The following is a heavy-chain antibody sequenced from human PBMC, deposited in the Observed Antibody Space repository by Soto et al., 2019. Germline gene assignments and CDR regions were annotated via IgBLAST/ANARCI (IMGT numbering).Heavy chain of an antibody. D-gene: IGHD3-16*01. CDR3: ARGSTVLPV. V-gene: IGHV4-34*01. J-gene: IGHJ4*02. CDR2: INHGGSV. CDR1: GRSFRGYY. Sequence: SETLSLTCGVPGRSFRGYYWTWIRQPPGKGLEWIGEINHGGSVNYNPSLRSRVTLSVDTSRSQFSLEMNSMTAADTAVYFCARGSTVLPVWGPGILVTVS.